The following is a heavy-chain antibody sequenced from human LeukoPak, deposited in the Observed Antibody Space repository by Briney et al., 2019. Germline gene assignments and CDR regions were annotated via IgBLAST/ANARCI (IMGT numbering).Heavy chain of an antibody. CDR2: IYYSGST. CDR1: GGSISSYY. CDR3: AGGDRPYYFDY. Sequence: SETLSLTCTVSGGSISSYYWSWIRQPPGKGLEWIGYIYYSGSTNYNPSLKSRVTISVDTSKNQFSLKLSSVTAADTAVYYCAGGDRPYYFDYWGQGTLVTVSS. J-gene: IGHJ4*02. V-gene: IGHV4-59*01.